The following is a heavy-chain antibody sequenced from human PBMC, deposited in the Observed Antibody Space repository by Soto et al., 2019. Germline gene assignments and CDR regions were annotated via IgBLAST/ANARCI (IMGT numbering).Heavy chain of an antibody. CDR3: ARGVTMITGFDY. V-gene: IGHV4-61*01. J-gene: IGHJ4*02. CDR1: GGSVSSGSYY. D-gene: IGHD3-22*01. CDR2: IFYNGST. Sequence: QVQLHESGPGLVKPSETLSLTCTVSGGSVSSGSYYWSWIRQPPGKGLEFIGYIFYNGSTNYNPSLKSRVTMSVDTSRDQFSLRLSSVTAPDTALYYCARGVTMITGFDYWGQGSLVTVSS.